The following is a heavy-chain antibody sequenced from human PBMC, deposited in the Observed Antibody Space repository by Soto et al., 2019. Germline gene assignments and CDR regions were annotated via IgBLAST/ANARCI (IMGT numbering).Heavy chain of an antibody. Sequence: GGSKRVSCAAAGFTFGSYAMHWVRQEPGKGLEYVSAISSNGGSTYYANSVKGRFTISRDNSKNTLYLQMGSLRAEDMAVYYCARGGYCTNGVCPHYYYYYMDVWGKGTTVTVSS. V-gene: IGHV3-64*01. CDR3: ARGGYCTNGVCPHYYYYYMDV. CDR2: ISSNGGST. J-gene: IGHJ6*03. D-gene: IGHD2-8*01. CDR1: GFTFGSYA.